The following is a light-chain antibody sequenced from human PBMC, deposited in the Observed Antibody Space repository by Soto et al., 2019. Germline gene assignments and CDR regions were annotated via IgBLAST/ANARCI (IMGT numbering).Light chain of an antibody. V-gene: IGKV1-5*01. CDR1: QSISSW. Sequence: DIQMTQSPSTLSASVGDRVTITCRASQSISSWLAWYQQKPGKAPKLLIYDASSLESGVPSRFSGSGSGTEFTLTISSLQPDDFATYYCQQYNSYSYTFGQGTDWRLN. CDR2: DAS. CDR3: QQYNSYSYT. J-gene: IGKJ2*01.